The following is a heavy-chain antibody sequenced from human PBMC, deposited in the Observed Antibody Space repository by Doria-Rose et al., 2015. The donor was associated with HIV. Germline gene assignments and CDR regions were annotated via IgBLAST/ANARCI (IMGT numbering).Heavy chain of an antibody. D-gene: IGHD6-13*01. CDR2: IFSDDER. V-gene: IGHV2-26*01. Sequence: QITLKESGPVLVKPTETLTLTCTVSGVSLSSPGMGVSWIRQPPGKALEWLANIFSDDERSYKTSLKSRLTISSGTYKSQVVLTMTDMDPVDTATYYCARIRSSRWYHKYYFDFWGQGTLVIVSA. CDR3: ARIRSSRWYHKYYFDF. CDR1: GVSLSSPGMG. J-gene: IGHJ4*02.